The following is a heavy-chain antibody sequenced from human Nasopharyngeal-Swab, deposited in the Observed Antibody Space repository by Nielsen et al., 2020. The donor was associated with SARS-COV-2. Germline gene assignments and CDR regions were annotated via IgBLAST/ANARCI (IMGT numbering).Heavy chain of an antibody. J-gene: IGHJ4*02. CDR1: GGSISSYY. CDR2: IYYSGST. V-gene: IGHV4-59*01. Sequence: SETLSLTSTVSGGSISSYYWSWIRQPPGKGLEWIGYIYYSGSTNYNPSLKSRVTISVDTSKTQFSLKLTSVTAADTAVYYCARVGVGSLTFDYWGQGTLVTVSS. CDR3: ARVGVGSLTFDY. D-gene: IGHD1-26*01.